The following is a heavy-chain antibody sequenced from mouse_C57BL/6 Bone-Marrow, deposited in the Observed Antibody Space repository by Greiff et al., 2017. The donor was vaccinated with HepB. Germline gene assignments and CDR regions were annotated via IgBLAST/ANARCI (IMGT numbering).Heavy chain of an antibody. V-gene: IGHV1-15*01. Sequence: QVQLQQSGAELVRPGASVTLSCKASGYTFTDYEMHWVKQTPVHGLEWIGTIDPETGGTAYNQKFKGKAILTADKSSSTAYMQLRSLTSEASAVYYSTRSANSSGRGKSTTLTVSS. D-gene: IGHD1-2*01. CDR2: IDPETGGT. CDR3: TRSANSSG. CDR1: GYTFTDYE. J-gene: IGHJ2*01.